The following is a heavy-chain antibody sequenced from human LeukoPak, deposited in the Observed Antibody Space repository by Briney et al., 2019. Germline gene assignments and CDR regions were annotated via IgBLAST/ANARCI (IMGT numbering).Heavy chain of an antibody. Sequence: ASVKVSCKASGYTFTGYYMHWVRQAPGQGLEWMGWINPNSGGTNYAQKFQGRVTMTRDTSISTAYMELSRLRSDDTAVYHCAREGDTVTTYSYWGQGTLATVSS. D-gene: IGHD4-17*01. V-gene: IGHV1-2*02. CDR2: INPNSGGT. CDR3: AREGDTVTTYSY. J-gene: IGHJ4*02. CDR1: GYTFTGYY.